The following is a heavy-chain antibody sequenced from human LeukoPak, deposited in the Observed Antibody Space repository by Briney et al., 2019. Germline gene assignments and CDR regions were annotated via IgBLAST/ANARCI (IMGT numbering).Heavy chain of an antibody. CDR3: ARDSHIAGYYDFWSGYFAGDWFDP. V-gene: IGHV3-23*01. CDR1: GFTFSSYA. Sequence: PGGSLRLSCAASGFTFSSYAMSWVRQAPGKGLEWVSAISGSGGSTYYADSVKGRFTISRDNSKNTLYLQMNSLRAEDTAVYYCARDSHIAGYYDFWSGYFAGDWFDPWGQGTLVTVSS. J-gene: IGHJ5*02. D-gene: IGHD3-3*01. CDR2: ISGSGGST.